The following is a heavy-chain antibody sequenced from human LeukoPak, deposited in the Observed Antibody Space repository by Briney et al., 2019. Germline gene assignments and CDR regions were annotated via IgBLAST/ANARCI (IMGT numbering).Heavy chain of an antibody. CDR3: ARAHTSANWFDP. CDR2: MNTNSGNT. CDR1: GYTFTSYD. J-gene: IGHJ5*02. Sequence: ASVKVSCKASGYTFTSYDINWVRQATGQGLEWMGWMNTNSGNTGYAQKFQGRVTLTKNTSISTAYMELSSLRSEDTAVYYCARAHTSANWFDPWGQGTLVTVSS. D-gene: IGHD3-10*01. V-gene: IGHV1-8*03.